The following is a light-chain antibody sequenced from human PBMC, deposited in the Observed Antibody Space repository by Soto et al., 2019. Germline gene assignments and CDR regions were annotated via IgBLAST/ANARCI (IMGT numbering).Light chain of an antibody. CDR1: QSVSSNF. CDR3: QQYANSPIT. V-gene: IGKV3-20*01. CDR2: GVS. J-gene: IGKJ5*01. Sequence: EIVMTQSPATLSVSPGERATLSCRASQSVSSNFLAWYQQKPGQAPRLLIYGVSSRASGIPDRFFGSGSGTDFTLTINRLEPEDFAVYYCQQYANSPITFGQGTRREIK.